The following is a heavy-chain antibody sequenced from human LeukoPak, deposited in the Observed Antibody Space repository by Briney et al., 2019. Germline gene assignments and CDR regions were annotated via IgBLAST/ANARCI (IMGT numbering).Heavy chain of an antibody. CDR1: GFTFSSYA. CDR2: ISASGAST. CDR3: AKGEGDRSGYYHDTFDI. D-gene: IGHD3-22*01. J-gene: IGHJ3*02. Sequence: GGSLRLSCAASGFTFSSYAMSWVRQAPGKGLEWVSAISASGASTYYADSVKGRFTISRDNSKNTLYLQMNSPRAEDTAVYYCAKGEGDRSGYYHDTFDIWGQGTMVTVSS. V-gene: IGHV3-23*01.